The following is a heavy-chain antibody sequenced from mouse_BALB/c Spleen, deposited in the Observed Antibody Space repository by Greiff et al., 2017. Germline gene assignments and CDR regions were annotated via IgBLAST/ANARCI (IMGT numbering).Heavy chain of an antibody. J-gene: IGHJ2*01. CDR3: ARHDDYDGIDY. CDR1: GFAFSSYD. Sequence: EVKLVESGGGLVQPGGSLKLSCAASGFAFSSYDMSWVRQTPEKRLEWVAYISSGGGSTYYPDTVKGRFTISRDDAKNTLYLQMSSLKSEDTAMYYCARHDDYDGIDYWGQGTTLTVSS. V-gene: IGHV5-12-1*01. CDR2: ISSGGGST. D-gene: IGHD2-4*01.